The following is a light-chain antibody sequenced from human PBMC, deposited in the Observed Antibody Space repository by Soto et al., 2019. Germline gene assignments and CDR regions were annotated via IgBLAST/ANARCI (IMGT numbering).Light chain of an antibody. Sequence: DIVMTQSPATLSVSPGETATLSCRASQRVGINLAWYQQKPGQAPRLLIYGASSRATGIPDRFSGSGSGTDFTLTISRLEPENFVVYHCHQYGTLPPTFGGGTKVDVK. J-gene: IGKJ4*01. CDR2: GAS. CDR1: QRVGIN. V-gene: IGKV3-20*01. CDR3: HQYGTLPPT.